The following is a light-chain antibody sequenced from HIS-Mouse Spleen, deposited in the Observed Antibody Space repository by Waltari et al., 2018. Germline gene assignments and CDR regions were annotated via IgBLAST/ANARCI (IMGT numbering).Light chain of an antibody. CDR2: YVS. CDR1: CSDVGGYNY. CDR3: SSYTSSSTYV. Sequence: QSALTQPASVSWSPGQSITISCTGTCSDVGGYNYVSWYQQHPGKAPKLMIYYVSNRPSGVSNRFTGSKSGNTASLTISGLQAEDEADYYCSSYTSSSTYVFGTGTKVTVL. J-gene: IGLJ1*01. V-gene: IGLV2-14*03.